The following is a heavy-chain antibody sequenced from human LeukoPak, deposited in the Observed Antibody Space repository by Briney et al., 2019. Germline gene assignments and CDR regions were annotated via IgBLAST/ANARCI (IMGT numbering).Heavy chain of an antibody. V-gene: IGHV4-59*08. CDR1: GDSIITYY. Sequence: PSETLSLTCTVSGDSIITYYWSWIRQPPGKGLEWIGYMYYSGSTNYNPSLKSRVTISVDKSRNQFSLTLSSVTAADTAANYCARHSRGYDSEFGYWGQGTLVTVSS. CDR2: MYYSGST. J-gene: IGHJ4*02. CDR3: ARHSRGYDSEFGY. D-gene: IGHD5-12*01.